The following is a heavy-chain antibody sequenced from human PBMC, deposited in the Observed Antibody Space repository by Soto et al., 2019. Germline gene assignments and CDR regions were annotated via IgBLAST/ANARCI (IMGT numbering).Heavy chain of an antibody. D-gene: IGHD6-13*01. CDR3: ARASIEAAGYYFDY. CDR2: IYSGGST. Sequence: EVQLVESGGGLIQPGGSLRLSCAASGFTVSTNYMSWVRQAPGKGLEWVSVIYSGGSTYYADSVKGRFTISRDNSKSTLDLQMNSLSAKATAVYDCARASIEAAGYYFDYWGQGTLVTVSS. V-gene: IGHV3-53*01. CDR1: GFTVSTNY. J-gene: IGHJ4*02.